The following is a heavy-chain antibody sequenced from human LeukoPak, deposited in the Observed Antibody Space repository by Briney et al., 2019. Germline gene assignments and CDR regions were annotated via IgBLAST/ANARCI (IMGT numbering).Heavy chain of an antibody. Sequence: SETLSLTCTVSGGSISSYYWSWLRQPPGKGLQWIGYIYYSGSTNYNPSLKSRVTISVDTSKNQFSLKLSSVTAADTAVYYCARVSRFLGLGIWGQGTMVTVSS. V-gene: IGHV4-59*01. J-gene: IGHJ3*02. CDR2: IYYSGST. CDR1: GGSISSYY. CDR3: ARVSRFLGLGI. D-gene: IGHD3-16*01.